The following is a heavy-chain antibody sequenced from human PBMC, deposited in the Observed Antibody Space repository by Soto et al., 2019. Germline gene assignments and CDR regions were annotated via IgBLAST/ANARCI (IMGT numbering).Heavy chain of an antibody. J-gene: IGHJ5*01. V-gene: IGHV3-48*02. D-gene: IGHD2-15*01. CDR1: GFSFSTYN. CDR2: ISTTSFTI. Sequence: GVLRLSCAASGFSFSTYNKDWVRQAPGKGPEWIAYISTTSFTIYYADSVKGRFTISRDNDRNSLYLEMNSLRDEDTAVYYCARDRCYDGTCYSASDSWGQGTLVTVSS. CDR3: ARDRCYDGTCYSASDS.